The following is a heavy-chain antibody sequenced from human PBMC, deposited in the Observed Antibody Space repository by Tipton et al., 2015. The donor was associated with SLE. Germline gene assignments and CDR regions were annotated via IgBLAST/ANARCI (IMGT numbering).Heavy chain of an antibody. Sequence: GLVKPSQTLSLTCALSGDSVSSNSAAWNWIRQSPSRGLEWLGRTYYRSKWYNDYAVSVRSRISINADTSKNQFSLQLNSVTPEDSAVYYCARNDFWSGYSGDYWGQGTLVTVSS. CDR2: TYYRSKWYN. J-gene: IGHJ4*02. CDR1: GDSVSSNSAA. D-gene: IGHD3-3*01. V-gene: IGHV6-1*01. CDR3: ARNDFWSGYSGDY.